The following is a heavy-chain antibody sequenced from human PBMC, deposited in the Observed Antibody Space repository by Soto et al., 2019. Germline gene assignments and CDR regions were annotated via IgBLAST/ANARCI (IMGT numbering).Heavy chain of an antibody. CDR2: MWNDGSNK. Sequence: QVQLVESGGGVVQPGRSLRLSCAASGFTFSSYGMHWVRQAPGKGLEWVAVMWNDGSNKYYADSVKGRFTISRDNSKNTLYLQVNSLRAEDMAVYYCAREFWSGPFDYWGQGTLVTVSS. CDR3: AREFWSGPFDY. CDR1: GFTFSSYG. V-gene: IGHV3-33*01. D-gene: IGHD3-3*01. J-gene: IGHJ4*02.